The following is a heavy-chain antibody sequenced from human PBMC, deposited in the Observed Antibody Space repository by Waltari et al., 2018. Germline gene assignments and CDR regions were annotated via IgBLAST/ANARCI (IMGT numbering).Heavy chain of an antibody. Sequence: EVQLVESGGGFVQPGGSLRLSCAASGFSFSLYWMHWVRQVPGKGLVWVSRINGTGITTNYADSVKGRFIISRDNAKNTLYLQMNSLTAEDTAVYYCAMLRVVSVFDPFDNWGQGTLVTVSS. CDR3: AMLRVVSVFDPFDN. J-gene: IGHJ4*02. V-gene: IGHV3-74*01. CDR2: INGTGITT. CDR1: GFSFSLYW. D-gene: IGHD2-15*01.